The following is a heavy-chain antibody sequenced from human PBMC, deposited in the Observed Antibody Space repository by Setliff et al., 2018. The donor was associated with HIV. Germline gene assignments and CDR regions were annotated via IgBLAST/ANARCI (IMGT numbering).Heavy chain of an antibody. CDR1: GFPFSTYW. Sequence: GGSLRLSCAASGFPFSTYWMHWVRQAPGKGLVWVSRISEDGRSADYADSVKGRFTISRDFSRDTVYLQMNSLRVADTAIYYCTKDLTGPGAGWFDSWGQGTLVTVSS. V-gene: IGHV3-74*01. CDR3: TKDLTGPGAGWFDS. J-gene: IGHJ5*01. CDR2: ISEDGRSA. D-gene: IGHD3-9*01.